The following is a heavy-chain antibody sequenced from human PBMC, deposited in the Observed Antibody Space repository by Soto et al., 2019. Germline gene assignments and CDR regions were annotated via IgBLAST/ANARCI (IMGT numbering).Heavy chain of an antibody. Sequence: QVQLVQSGAEAKKPGSSVKVSCKASGGTFSSYAISWVRQAPGQGLEWMGGIIPIFGTANYAQKFQGRVTITADESTSTAYMELSSLRSEDTAVYYCARDKTGYCSGGSCYSEYYFDYWGQGTLVTVSS. J-gene: IGHJ4*02. V-gene: IGHV1-69*12. CDR3: ARDKTGYCSGGSCYSEYYFDY. CDR1: GGTFSSYA. D-gene: IGHD2-15*01. CDR2: IIPIFGTA.